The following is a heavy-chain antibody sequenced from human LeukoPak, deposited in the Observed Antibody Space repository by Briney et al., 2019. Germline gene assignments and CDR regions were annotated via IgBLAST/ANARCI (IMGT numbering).Heavy chain of an antibody. CDR3: ARLGYSSAAGDY. Sequence: PSETLSLTCTVSGGSISSGSYYWSWIRQPAGKGLEWIGRIYTSGSTNYNPSLKSRVTISVDTSKNQFSLKLSSVTAADTAVYYCARLGYSSAAGDYWGQGTLVTVSS. CDR2: IYTSGST. V-gene: IGHV4-61*02. J-gene: IGHJ4*02. D-gene: IGHD6-25*01. CDR1: GGSISSGSYY.